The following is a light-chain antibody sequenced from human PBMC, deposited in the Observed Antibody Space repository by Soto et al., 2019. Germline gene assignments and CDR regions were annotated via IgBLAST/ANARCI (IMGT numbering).Light chain of an antibody. J-gene: IGKJ5*01. Sequence: DIQMTQSPSTLSASVGDRVTITCRASQSISIWLAWYQQKPGKAPKILIYKASSLESGVPSRFSGSGSGTEFTLTISSLQPEDVATYYCQKYNSALFTFGQGTRLEIK. CDR2: KAS. CDR3: QKYNSALFT. CDR1: QSISIW. V-gene: IGKV1-5*03.